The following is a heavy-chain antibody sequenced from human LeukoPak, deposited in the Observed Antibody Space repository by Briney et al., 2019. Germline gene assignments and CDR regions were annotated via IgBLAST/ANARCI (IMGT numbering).Heavy chain of an antibody. J-gene: IGHJ4*02. CDR3: AIVVVPAAMLGFDY. CDR2: INPSGGST. Sequence: ASVKVSCKASRYTFTRYYMHWVRQSPGHELEWMGIINPSGGSTSYAQKFQGRVTMTRDTSTSTVYIELSSLRSEDTAVYYCAIVVVPAAMLGFDYWGQGTLVTVSS. CDR1: RYTFTRYY. V-gene: IGHV1-46*01. D-gene: IGHD2-2*01.